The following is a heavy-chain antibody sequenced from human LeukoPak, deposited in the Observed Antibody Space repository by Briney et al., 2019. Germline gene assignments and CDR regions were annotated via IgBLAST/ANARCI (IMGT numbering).Heavy chain of an antibody. J-gene: IGHJ4*02. CDR3: ARGRRRGWYADY. D-gene: IGHD6-19*01. CDR1: GGSLTTYY. V-gene: IGHV4-34*01. Sequence: SETLSLTCAVYGGSLTTYYWSWIRQPPGKGLEWIGEINHSGSTNYNPSLKSRVTISVDTSKNQFSLKLSSVTAADTAVYYCARGRRRGWYADYWGQGTLVTVSS. CDR2: INHSGST.